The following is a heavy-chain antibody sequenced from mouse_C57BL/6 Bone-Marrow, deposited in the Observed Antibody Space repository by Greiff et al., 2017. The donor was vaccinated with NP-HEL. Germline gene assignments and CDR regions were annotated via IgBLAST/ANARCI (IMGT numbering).Heavy chain of an antibody. D-gene: IGHD1-1*01. V-gene: IGHV14-4*01. CDR1: GFNIKDDY. CDR3: TIYGSSPYYFDY. Sequence: EVQRVESGAELVRPGASVKLSCTASGFNIKDDYMHWVKQRPEQGLEWIGWIDPENGDTEYASKFQGKATITADTSSNTAYLQLSSLTSEDTAVYYCTIYGSSPYYFDYWGQGTTLTVSS. CDR2: IDPENGDT. J-gene: IGHJ2*01.